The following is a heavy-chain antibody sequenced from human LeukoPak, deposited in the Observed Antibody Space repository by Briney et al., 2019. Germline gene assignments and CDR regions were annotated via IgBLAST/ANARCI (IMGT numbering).Heavy chain of an antibody. CDR3: ARDSSDGGTSSYRQSDY. CDR2: MKQDGSEK. Sequence: GGTLRLSCAASGFTFSSYGMSWVRQAPGKGPEWVANMKQDGSEKFYMDSVKGRFTISRDNANNSLYLQMNNLSAEDTAVYYCARDSSDGGTSSYRQSDYWGQGTLVTVSS. V-gene: IGHV3-7*01. D-gene: IGHD3-16*02. CDR1: GFTFSSYG. J-gene: IGHJ4*02.